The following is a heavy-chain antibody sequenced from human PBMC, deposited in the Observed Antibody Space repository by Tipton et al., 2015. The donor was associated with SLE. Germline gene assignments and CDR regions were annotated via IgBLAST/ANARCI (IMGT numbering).Heavy chain of an antibody. CDR2: INHSGST. D-gene: IGHD6-13*01. J-gene: IGHJ4*02. CDR3: ARGIAAVVDY. V-gene: IGHV4-39*07. CDR1: GGSISSGSYY. Sequence: TLSLTCTVSGGSISSGSYYWSWIRQPPGKGLEWIGEINHSGSTNYDPSLKSRVTISVDTSKNQFSLKLSSVTAADTAVYYCARGIAAVVDYWGQGTLVTVSS.